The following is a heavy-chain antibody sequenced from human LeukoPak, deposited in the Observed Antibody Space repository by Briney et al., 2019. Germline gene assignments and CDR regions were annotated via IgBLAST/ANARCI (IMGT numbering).Heavy chain of an antibody. D-gene: IGHD4-11*01. CDR3: ARAHTPPTVTTFRGWFDP. CDR2: ISSSGSTI. CDR1: GFTFSDYY. J-gene: IGHJ5*02. V-gene: IGHV3-11*04. Sequence: GGSLRLSCAASGFTFSDYYMSWIRQAPGKGLEWVSYISSSGSTIYYADSVKGRFTISRDNAKNSLYLQMNSLRAEDTAVYYCARAHTPPTVTTFRGWFDPWGQGTLVTVSS.